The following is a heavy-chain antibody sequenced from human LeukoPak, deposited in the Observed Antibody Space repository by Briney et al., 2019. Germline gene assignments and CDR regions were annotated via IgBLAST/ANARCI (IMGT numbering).Heavy chain of an antibody. V-gene: IGHV3-23*01. D-gene: IGHD3-10*01. Sequence: PGGSLRLSCAASGFTFSSYAMNWVRQAPGKGLQWVSALSGSGGSTYYADSVKGRFTISRDNSKNTLYLQMNCLRAEDTAVYYCARGGTMYYGSGNFDYWGQGTLVTVSS. CDR1: GFTFSSYA. J-gene: IGHJ4*02. CDR3: ARGGTMYYGSGNFDY. CDR2: LSGSGGST.